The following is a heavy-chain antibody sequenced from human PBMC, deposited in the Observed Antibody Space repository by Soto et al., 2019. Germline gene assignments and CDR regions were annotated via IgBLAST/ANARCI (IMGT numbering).Heavy chain of an antibody. V-gene: IGHV1-2*04. CDR1: GYTFTGYY. CDR3: ARGFEVVAAPVDYYYGMDV. CDR2: INPNSGGT. Sequence: ASVKVSCKASGYTFTGYYVHWVRQAPGQGLEWMGWINPNSGGTNYAQKFQGWVTMTRDTSISTAYMELSRLRSDDTAVYYCARGFEVVAAPVDYYYGMDVWGQGTTVTVSS. J-gene: IGHJ6*02. D-gene: IGHD2-15*01.